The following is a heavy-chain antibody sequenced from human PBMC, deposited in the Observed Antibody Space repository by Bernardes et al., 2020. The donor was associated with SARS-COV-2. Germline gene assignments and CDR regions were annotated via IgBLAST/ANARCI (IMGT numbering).Heavy chain of an antibody. CDR2: ISGSAGST. CDR1: GFTFSNYA. CDR3: ANPGSKYNDFWSGYHAFDY. V-gene: IGHV3-23*01. Sequence: GSLSLSCAASGFTFSNYAMSWVRQAPGKGLEWVSAISGSAGSTSYADSVKGRFTVSRDNSKNTLYLQMNSLRAEDTAVYYCANPGSKYNDFWSGYHAFDYWGQGTLVIVSS. J-gene: IGHJ4*02. D-gene: IGHD3-3*01.